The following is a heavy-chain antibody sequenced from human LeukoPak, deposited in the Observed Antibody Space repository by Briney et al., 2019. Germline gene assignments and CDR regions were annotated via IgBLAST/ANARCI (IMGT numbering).Heavy chain of an antibody. CDR2: IYTSGST. CDR1: GGSISSYY. CDR3: ARDAGCSGGSCYSVEFDY. V-gene: IGHV4-4*07. J-gene: IGHJ4*02. Sequence: SETLSLTCTVSGGSISSYYWSWIRQPAGKGLEWIGRIYTSGSTNYNPSLKSRVTMSVDTSKNQFSLKLSSVTAADTAVYYCARDAGCSGGSCYSVEFDYWGQGTLVTVSS. D-gene: IGHD2-15*01.